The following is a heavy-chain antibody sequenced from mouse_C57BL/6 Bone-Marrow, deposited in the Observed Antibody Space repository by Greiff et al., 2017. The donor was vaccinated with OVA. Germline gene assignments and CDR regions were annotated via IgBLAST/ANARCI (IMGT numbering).Heavy chain of an antibody. Sequence: QVQLQQSGPGLVQPSQSLSITCTVSGFSLTSYGVHWVRQSPGKGLEWLGVIWRGGSTDYNAAFISRLSISKDNSKSQVFFKMNSLQADDTAIYYCASYDGDPPPWGQGTLVTVSA. CDR2: IWRGGST. CDR1: GFSLTSYG. J-gene: IGHJ3*01. V-gene: IGHV2-2*01. D-gene: IGHD2-3*01. CDR3: ASYDGDPPP.